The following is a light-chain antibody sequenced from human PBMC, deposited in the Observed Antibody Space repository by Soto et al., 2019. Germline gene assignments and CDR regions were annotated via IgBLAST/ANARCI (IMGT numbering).Light chain of an antibody. CDR1: QDIDNS. CDR2: AVS. V-gene: IGKV1-33*01. Sequence: IQLTQSPSSLSASVGETVTITCRASQDIDNSLNWYQHQPGKAPKLLIYAVSFLETGVPSRFSGRGSGTVFSLIINSLQADDFATYYCQQHDGRPTMTFGQGTRLDIK. CDR3: QQHDGRPTMT. J-gene: IGKJ5*01.